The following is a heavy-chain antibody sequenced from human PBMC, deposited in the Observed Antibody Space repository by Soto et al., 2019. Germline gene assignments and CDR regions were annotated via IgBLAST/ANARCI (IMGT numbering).Heavy chain of an antibody. CDR2: LSWDSSSI. D-gene: IGHD4-17*01. V-gene: IGHV3-9*03. Sequence: EVQLVESGGGLVQPGRSLRLSCAGSGFRLEDYEMHWVRQAPGKGLEWVAGLSWDSSSIGYADSMKGRLTISRDNAKKSLLLQMTSLKPEDMALYYCVKDIKGVTTSSFGVDGWGQGTLVTVSS. J-gene: IGHJ4*02. CDR1: GFRLEDYE. CDR3: VKDIKGVTTSSFGVDG.